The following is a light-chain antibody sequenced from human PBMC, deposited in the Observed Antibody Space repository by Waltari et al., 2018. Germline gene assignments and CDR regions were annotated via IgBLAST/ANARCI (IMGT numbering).Light chain of an antibody. CDR1: QLGDKY. V-gene: IGLV3-1*01. J-gene: IGLJ2*01. CDR3: QAWDSLVV. CDR2: EDS. Sequence: SYDLTQPPSVSVSPGQPATTTCSGDQLGDKYVCGYHQKPGQSPVLIFYEDSKRPSGIPERFSGSNSGNTATLTISETQAMDEGDYYCQAWDSLVVFGGGTKLTVL.